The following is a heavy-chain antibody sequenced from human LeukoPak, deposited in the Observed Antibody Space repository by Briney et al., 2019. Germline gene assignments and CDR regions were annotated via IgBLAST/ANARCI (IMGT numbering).Heavy chain of an antibody. CDR2: ISGSGGST. J-gene: IGHJ4*02. Sequence: GGSLRLSCAASGLTFSSYAMSWVRQAPGKGLEWVSAISGSGGSTYYADSVKGRFTISRDNSKNTLYLQMNSLRAEDTAVYYCAKGGYSGYKMWSAGPLDYWGQGTLVTVSS. V-gene: IGHV3-23*01. D-gene: IGHD5-12*01. CDR3: AKGGYSGYKMWSAGPLDY. CDR1: GLTFSSYA.